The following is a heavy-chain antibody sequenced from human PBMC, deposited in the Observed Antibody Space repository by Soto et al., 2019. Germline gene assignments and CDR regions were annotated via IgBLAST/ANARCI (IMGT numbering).Heavy chain of an antibody. CDR3: AREGDYGGSYWYFDL. V-gene: IGHV3-48*02. J-gene: IGHJ2*01. CDR1: GFTFSSYS. CDR2: ISSSSSTI. D-gene: IGHD4-17*01. Sequence: GGSLRLSCAASGFTFSSYSMNWVRQAPGKGLEWVSYISSSSSTIYYADSVKGRFTISRDNAKNLLYLQMNSLRDEDTAVYYCAREGDYGGSYWYFDLWGRGTLVTVSS.